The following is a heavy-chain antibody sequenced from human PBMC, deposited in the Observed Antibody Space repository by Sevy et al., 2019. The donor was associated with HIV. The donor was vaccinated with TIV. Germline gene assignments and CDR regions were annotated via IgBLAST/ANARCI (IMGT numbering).Heavy chain of an antibody. J-gene: IGHJ5*02. D-gene: IGHD2-15*01. Sequence: ASVKVSCKVSEYTLTQLSMHWVRQAPGKGLEWMGHFDPEDGETIYGQKFQGRVTMTGDTSANTAYMQLNSLTSEDKGVYYCAKVELRYYSGVGLYQGDWFDPWGQGTLVTVSS. CDR2: FDPEDGET. CDR3: AKVELRYYSGVGLYQGDWFDP. V-gene: IGHV1-24*01. CDR1: EYTLTQLS.